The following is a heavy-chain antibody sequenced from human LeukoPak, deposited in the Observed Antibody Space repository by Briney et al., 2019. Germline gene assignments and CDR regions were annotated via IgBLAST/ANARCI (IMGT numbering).Heavy chain of an antibody. CDR3: TTVTLRPVGL. CDR2: IKSKSDGGTT. Sequence: PGGSLRLSCAASGFSFSRAWMSWVRQAPGKGLEWVGRIKSKSDGGTTDYAAPVKGRFTISRDDSKNMLFLQVNSLKIEDTAVYYCTTVTLRPVGLWGQGTLVIVSS. CDR1: GFSFSRAW. D-gene: IGHD3-10*01. J-gene: IGHJ4*02. V-gene: IGHV3-15*05.